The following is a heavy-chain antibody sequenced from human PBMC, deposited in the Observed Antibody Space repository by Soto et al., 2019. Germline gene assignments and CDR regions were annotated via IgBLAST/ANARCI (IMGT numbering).Heavy chain of an antibody. CDR2: IYYSGST. D-gene: IGHD6-6*01. Sequence: KSSETLSLTCTVSGGSISSYYWSWIRQPPGKGLEWIGYIYYSGSTNYNPSLKSRVTISVDTSKNQFSLKLSSVTAADTAVYYCARWYAGIAARPTYYYGRDVWGQGSTGTVS. J-gene: IGHJ6*02. CDR1: GGSISSYY. V-gene: IGHV4-59*01. CDR3: ARWYAGIAARPTYYYGRDV.